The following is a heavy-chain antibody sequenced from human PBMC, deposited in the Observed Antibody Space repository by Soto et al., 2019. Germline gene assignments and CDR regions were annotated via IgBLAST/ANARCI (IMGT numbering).Heavy chain of an antibody. Sequence: AASVKDSCKTSGYTFTYFFFFWLPQSPGQGLEWVGFVSAYNGFTHSAQKFQGRVTVHTDTSPNTVYMDLRLLTSDDTAVYYCARVGAARHLDYWR. CDR1: GYTFTYFF. CDR2: VSAYNGFT. D-gene: IGHD6-6*01. CDR3: ARVGAARHLDY. V-gene: IGHV1-18*01. J-gene: IGHJ4*01.